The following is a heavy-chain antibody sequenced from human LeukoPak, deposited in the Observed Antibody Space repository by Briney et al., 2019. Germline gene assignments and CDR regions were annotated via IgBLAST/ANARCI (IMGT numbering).Heavy chain of an antibody. Sequence: ASVKVSCKASGYTFTSYDINWVRQAPGQGLEWMGWMNPNSGNTGYAQKFQGRVTMTRNTSISTAYMELSSLRSEDTAVYYCARGMYYYGSGSYYDSWFDPWGQGTLVTVSS. CDR1: GYTFTSYD. J-gene: IGHJ5*02. CDR3: ARGMYYYGSGSYYDSWFDP. CDR2: MNPNSGNT. V-gene: IGHV1-8*01. D-gene: IGHD3-10*01.